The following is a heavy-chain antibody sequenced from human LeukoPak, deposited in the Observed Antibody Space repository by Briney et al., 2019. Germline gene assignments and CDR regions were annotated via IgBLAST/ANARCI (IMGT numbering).Heavy chain of an antibody. CDR3: ARGRGYSGYGEPGYYFDY. CDR1: GGSISTTNYY. D-gene: IGHD5-12*01. J-gene: IGHJ4*02. Sequence: SETLSLTCTVSGGSISTTNYYWGWIRQSPGKGLEWFGCVYYSGSTYYNPSLKSRVTISVDTSQNQFSLQLTSVTAADTAVYYCARGRGYSGYGEPGYYFDYWGQGTLVTVSS. V-gene: IGHV4-39*07. CDR2: VYYSGST.